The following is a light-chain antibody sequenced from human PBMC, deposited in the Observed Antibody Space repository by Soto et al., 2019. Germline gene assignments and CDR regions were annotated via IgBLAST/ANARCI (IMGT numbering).Light chain of an antibody. CDR1: QSVSSS. J-gene: IGKJ2*01. CDR3: QQYSSSPLLHT. CDR2: GAS. V-gene: IGKV3-20*01. Sequence: VLTQSPGTLSLSPGERATLSCRASQSVSSSLAWYQKKPGQAPRLLIYGASSRATGIPDRFSGSGSGTDFTLTISRLEPEDFAVYYCQQYSSSPLLHTFGQGTKLEIK.